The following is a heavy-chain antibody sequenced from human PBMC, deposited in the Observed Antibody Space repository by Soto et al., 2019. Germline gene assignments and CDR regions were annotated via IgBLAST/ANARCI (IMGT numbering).Heavy chain of an antibody. V-gene: IGHV4-4*02. CDR3: ARALNYDILTGYDN. Sequence: SETLSLTCAVSGGSISSSNWWSWVRQPPGKGLEWIGEIYHSGSTNYNPSLKSRVTISVDKSKNQFSLKLSSVTAADTAVYYCARALNYDILTGYDNWGQGTLVTVS. D-gene: IGHD3-9*01. CDR2: IYHSGST. CDR1: GGSISSSNW. J-gene: IGHJ4*02.